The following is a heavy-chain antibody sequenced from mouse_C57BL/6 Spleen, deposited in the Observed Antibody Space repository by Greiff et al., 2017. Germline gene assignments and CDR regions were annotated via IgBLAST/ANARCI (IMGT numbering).Heavy chain of an antibody. V-gene: IGHV7-4*01. Sequence: EVKLMESGGGLVQPGASLRLSCAASGFTFTDYYMSWVRQPPGKAPELLALIRNKANGYTTEYTASVKGRFTISRDNSQNILYLHMNTLRAEDSATYYGVKAVSNYAMDYWGQGTSVTVSS. CDR3: VKAVSNYAMDY. CDR1: GFTFTDYY. CDR2: IRNKANGYTT. J-gene: IGHJ4*01.